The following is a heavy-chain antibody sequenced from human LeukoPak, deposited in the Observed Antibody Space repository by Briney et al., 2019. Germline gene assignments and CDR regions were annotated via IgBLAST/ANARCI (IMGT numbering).Heavy chain of an antibody. V-gene: IGHV1-2*02. D-gene: IGHD2-15*01. CDR1: GYTFTGYY. J-gene: IGHJ6*02. Sequence: ASVKVSCKASGYTFTGYYMHWVRQAPGQGLEWMGWINPNSGGTNYAQKFQGRVTMTRDTSISTAYMELSRLRSDDTAVYYCARVPRYCSGGSCCPLGMDVWGQGTTVTVSS. CDR2: INPNSGGT. CDR3: ARVPRYCSGGSCCPLGMDV.